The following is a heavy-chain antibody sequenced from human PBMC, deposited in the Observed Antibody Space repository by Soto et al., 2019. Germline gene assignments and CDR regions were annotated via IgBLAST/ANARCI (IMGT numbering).Heavy chain of an antibody. CDR1: GYAFTGYY. V-gene: IGHV1-2*02. Sequence: QVQLVQSGAEVRKPGASVKVSCKASGYAFTGYYMHWVRQAPGQGLEWMGWINPNTGDTNYAQKFQGRVTMTRDTSISTAYMEMSRLKSDDTAVYYCATLPGTAFDYWGQGTLVTVSS. CDR2: INPNTGDT. J-gene: IGHJ4*02. D-gene: IGHD3-10*01. CDR3: ATLPGTAFDY.